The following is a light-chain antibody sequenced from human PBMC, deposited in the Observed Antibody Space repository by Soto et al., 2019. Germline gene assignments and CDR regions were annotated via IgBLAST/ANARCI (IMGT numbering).Light chain of an antibody. CDR3: SSYSSSTAVE. CDR1: SSDVGGYNY. CDR2: DVT. Sequence: QSVLTQPASVSGSPGQSITISCTGTSSDVGGYNYVSWYQQHPGKAPKLMIYDVTNRPSGVSNRFSGFKSGITASLTISGLQADDEADYYCSSYSSSTAVEFGGGTKLTVL. V-gene: IGLV2-14*01. J-gene: IGLJ2*01.